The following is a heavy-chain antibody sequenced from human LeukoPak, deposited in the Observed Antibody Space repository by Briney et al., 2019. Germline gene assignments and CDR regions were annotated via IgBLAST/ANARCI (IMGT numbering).Heavy chain of an antibody. Sequence: PGGSLRLSCVASGLTFDDSAMHWVRQAPGKGLEWVSLISGDGGSRFYADSVKGRFTISRDNSKNSLYLQMNSLRTEDAAMYYCARESGKFDYWGQGTLVTVSS. V-gene: IGHV3-43*02. CDR1: GLTFDDSA. CDR3: ARESGKFDY. J-gene: IGHJ4*02. CDR2: ISGDGGSR.